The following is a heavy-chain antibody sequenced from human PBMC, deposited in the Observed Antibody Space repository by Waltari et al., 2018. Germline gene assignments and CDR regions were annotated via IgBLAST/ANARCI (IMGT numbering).Heavy chain of an antibody. CDR1: GFSFSNYD. Sequence: EVQLLESGGGLVQPGGSLRLSCAASGFSFSNYDMAWVRQAPGKGLEWVSGIRNSGGNTYYGDSVKGRFAISRDNSRNTLHLQMNGLRAEDTAVYYCARVPAESYWGQGTLVTVSS. CDR3: ARVPAESY. J-gene: IGHJ4*02. V-gene: IGHV3-23*01. D-gene: IGHD2-2*01. CDR2: IRNSGGNT.